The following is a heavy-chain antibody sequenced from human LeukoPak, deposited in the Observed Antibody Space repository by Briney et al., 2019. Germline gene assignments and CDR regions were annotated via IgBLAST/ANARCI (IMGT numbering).Heavy chain of an antibody. D-gene: IGHD3-22*01. J-gene: IGHJ3*02. CDR1: GFTFSSYE. Sequence: GGSLRLSCAASGFTFSSYEMNWVRQAPGKGLEGVSYISSSGSTIYYADSVKGRFTISRENAKNSLYLQMNSLRAEDTAVYYCARDNYDSSGYYRRDAFDIWGQGTMVTVSS. CDR2: ISSSGSTI. V-gene: IGHV3-48*03. CDR3: ARDNYDSSGYYRRDAFDI.